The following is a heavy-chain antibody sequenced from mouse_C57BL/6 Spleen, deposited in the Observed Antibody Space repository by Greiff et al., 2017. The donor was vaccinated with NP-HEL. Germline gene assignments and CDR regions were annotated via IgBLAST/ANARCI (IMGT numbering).Heavy chain of an antibody. J-gene: IGHJ1*03. V-gene: IGHV1-54*01. CDR2: INPGSGGT. CDR1: GYAFTNYL. Sequence: QVQLQQSGAELVRPGTSVKVSCKASGYAFTNYLIEWVKQRPGQGLEWIGVINPGSGGTNYNEKFKGKATLTADKSSSTAYMQLSSLTSEDSAVYFCARSELLRSGGYFDVWGTGTTVTVSS. CDR3: ARSELLRSGGYFDV. D-gene: IGHD1-1*01.